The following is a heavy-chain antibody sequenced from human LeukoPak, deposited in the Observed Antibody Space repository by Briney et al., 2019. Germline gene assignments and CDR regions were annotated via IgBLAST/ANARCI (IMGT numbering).Heavy chain of an antibody. CDR2: VSVNGGTT. CDR1: GFIFSNYW. D-gene: IGHD3-10*01. V-gene: IGHV3-23*01. Sequence: GGSLRLSCTASGFIFSNYWMTWVRQAPGKGLEWVSTVSVNGGTTYYADSVKGRFTISRDNSKNTLYLQMNSLRAEDTAVYFCAKELHGSGNYAFDYWGQGTLVTVSS. CDR3: AKELHGSGNYAFDY. J-gene: IGHJ4*02.